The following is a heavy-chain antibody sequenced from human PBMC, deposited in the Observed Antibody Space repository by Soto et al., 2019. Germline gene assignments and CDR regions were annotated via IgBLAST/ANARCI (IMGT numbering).Heavy chain of an antibody. CDR1: GGSISSSSYY. D-gene: IGHD3-3*01. CDR3: ATSGDIWSGYPYYYYMDV. V-gene: IGHV4-39*01. CDR2: IYYTGNT. J-gene: IGHJ6*03. Sequence: SETLSLTCAVSGGSISSSSYYWGWIRQPPGKGLEWIGSIYYTGNTYYTPSLQSRVAISVDTSKNQFSLKLNSVTAADTAVYYCATSGDIWSGYPYYYYMDVWGKGTTVTVSS.